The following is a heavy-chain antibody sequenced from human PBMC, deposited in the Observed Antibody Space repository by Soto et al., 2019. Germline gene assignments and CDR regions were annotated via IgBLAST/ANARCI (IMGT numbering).Heavy chain of an antibody. J-gene: IGHJ6*02. V-gene: IGHV1-24*01. CDR1: GYTLTELS. CDR3: ATKGRWYVGYYYYGMDV. CDR2: FDPEDGET. D-gene: IGHD6-13*01. Sequence: VASVKVSCKVSGYTLTELSMHWVRQAPGKGLGWMGGFDPEDGETIYAQKFQGRVTMTEDTSTDTAYMELSSLRSEDTAVYYCATKGRWYVGYYYYGMDVWGQGTTVTVSS.